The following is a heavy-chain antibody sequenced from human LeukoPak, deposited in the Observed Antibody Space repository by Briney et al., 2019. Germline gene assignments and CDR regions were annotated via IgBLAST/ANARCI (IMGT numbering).Heavy chain of an antibody. D-gene: IGHD3-10*01. V-gene: IGHV4-39*07. Sequence: SETLSLTCTVSGGSISSSSYYWGWIRQPPGKGLEWIGEINHSGSTNYNPSLKSRVTISVDTSKNQFSLKLSSVTAADTAVYYCARVTRRITMVRGVMFDPWGQGTLVTVSS. CDR2: INHSGST. CDR3: ARVTRRITMVRGVMFDP. J-gene: IGHJ5*02. CDR1: GGSISSSSYY.